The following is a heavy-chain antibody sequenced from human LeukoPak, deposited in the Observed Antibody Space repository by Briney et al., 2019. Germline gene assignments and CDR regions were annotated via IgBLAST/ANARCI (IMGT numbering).Heavy chain of an antibody. D-gene: IGHD2-15*01. CDR2: IYYSRST. CDR1: GGSISSYY. Sequence: PSETLSLTCTVSGGSISSYYWSWIRQPPGKGLECIGYIYYSRSTNYNPSLKSRVTISVDTSKNQFSLKLSSVTAADTAVYYCARRNCSGGSCYLSPSSWWFDPWGQGTLVTVSS. V-gene: IGHV4-59*01. J-gene: IGHJ5*02. CDR3: ARRNCSGGSCYLSPSSWWFDP.